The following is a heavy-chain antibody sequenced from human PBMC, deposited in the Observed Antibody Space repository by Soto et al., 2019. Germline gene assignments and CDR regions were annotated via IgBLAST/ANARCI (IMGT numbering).Heavy chain of an antibody. V-gene: IGHV1-69*13. J-gene: IGHJ6*02. CDR2: IIPVFGAA. Sequence: ASVKVSCKASGGTFSTYAISWVRQAPGQGLEWMGGIIPVFGAANYTQKFQGRVTITADESTSTVYMELSSLRSKDTAVYYCARARGPSMLRYYYGLDVWGQGTTVTVSS. D-gene: IGHD3-10*02. CDR1: GGTFSTYA. CDR3: ARARGPSMLRYYYGLDV.